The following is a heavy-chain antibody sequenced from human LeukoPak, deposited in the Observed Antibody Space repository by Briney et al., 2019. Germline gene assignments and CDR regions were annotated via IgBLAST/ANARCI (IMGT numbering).Heavy chain of an antibody. J-gene: IGHJ4*02. CDR2: ISGSGTYI. V-gene: IGHV3-21*04. CDR1: GFTFSTYS. Sequence: GGSLRLSCAASGFTFSTYSMNWVRQAPGKGLEWVSSISGSGTYIDYADSVQGRFTVSRDNAKNSLYLQMNSLRAEDTAVYYCARVYSYGYCDYWGQGTLVTVSS. D-gene: IGHD5-18*01. CDR3: ARVYSYGYCDY.